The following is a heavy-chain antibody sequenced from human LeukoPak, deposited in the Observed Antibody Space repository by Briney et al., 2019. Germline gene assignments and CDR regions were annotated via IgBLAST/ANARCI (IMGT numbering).Heavy chain of an antibody. CDR1: GFSFSSNT. CDR2: ISNNGGST. V-gene: IGHV3-23*01. CDR3: ARDEDTSALSEY. D-gene: IGHD2/OR15-2a*01. Sequence: RSGGSLRLSCAGSGFSFSSNTMSWVRQAPGRGLEWVSAISNNGGSTDYADSVKGRFTISRDNSKSTLYLHMDSLRAEDTAVYYCARDEDTSALSEYWGQGTLVIVSS. J-gene: IGHJ4*02.